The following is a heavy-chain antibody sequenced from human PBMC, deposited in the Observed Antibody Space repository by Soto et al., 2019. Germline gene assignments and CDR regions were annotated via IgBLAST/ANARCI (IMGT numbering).Heavy chain of an antibody. D-gene: IGHD3-16*01. CDR3: ANHDYVGYRDY. J-gene: IGHJ4*02. CDR2: IYYTGST. Sequence: QLQLQESGPGLVKPSETLSLTCTVSGGSVTSISSRNYYWGWIRQPPGKGLEWIGNIYYTGSTYYNPSLKSRVTISLGTSKNPFALKLTSVTAADTAVYYCANHDYVGYRDYWGQGTLVTVSS. CDR1: GGSVTSISSRNYY. V-gene: IGHV4-39*01.